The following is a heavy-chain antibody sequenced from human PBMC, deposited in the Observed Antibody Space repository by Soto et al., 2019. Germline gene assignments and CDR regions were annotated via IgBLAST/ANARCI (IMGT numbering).Heavy chain of an antibody. Sequence: QVQLVQSGAEVKKPGSSVKVSCKASGGTFSSYAISWVRQAPGQGLEWMGGIIPIFGTANYAQKFQGRVTIPADKSTITAYMELSSLRSEDTAVYYCAYTELGYCSGGSCYRGEIKDDYWGQGTLVTVSS. CDR3: AYTELGYCSGGSCYRGEIKDDY. D-gene: IGHD2-15*01. CDR2: IIPIFGTA. V-gene: IGHV1-69*06. CDR1: GGTFSSYA. J-gene: IGHJ4*02.